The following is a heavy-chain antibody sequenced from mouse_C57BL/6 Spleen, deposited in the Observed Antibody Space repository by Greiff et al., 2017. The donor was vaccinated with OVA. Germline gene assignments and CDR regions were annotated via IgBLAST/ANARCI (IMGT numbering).Heavy chain of an antibody. Sequence: QVQLKESGAELVRPGTSVKVSCKASGYAFTNYLIEWVKQRPGQGLEWIGVINPGSGGTNYNEKFKGKATLTADKSSSTAYMQLSSLTSEDSAVYFCARRGDYDGFACWGQGTLVTVSA. CDR2: INPGSGGT. CDR1: GYAFTNYL. D-gene: IGHD2-4*01. V-gene: IGHV1-54*01. J-gene: IGHJ3*01. CDR3: ARRGDYDGFAC.